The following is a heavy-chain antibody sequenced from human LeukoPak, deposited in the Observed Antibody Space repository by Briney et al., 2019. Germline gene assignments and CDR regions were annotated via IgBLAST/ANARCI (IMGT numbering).Heavy chain of an antibody. D-gene: IGHD1-7*01. J-gene: IGHJ5*02. V-gene: IGHV3-23*01. Sequence: GGSLRLSCAASGFTFSSYGMSWVCQAPGKGLEWVSGMSGSAGSTYYADSVKGRFTISRDISKNTLYLQMNSLRAEDTAVYYCAKDRTRFDPWGQGTLVTVSS. CDR2: MSGSAGST. CDR3: AKDRTRFDP. CDR1: GFTFSSYG.